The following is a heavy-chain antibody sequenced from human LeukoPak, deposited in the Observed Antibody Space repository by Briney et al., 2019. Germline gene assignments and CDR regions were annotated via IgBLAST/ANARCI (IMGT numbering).Heavy chain of an antibody. D-gene: IGHD3-16*02. CDR1: GFTFSIYW. CDR3: ARRRTYQPTPYYYYYYGMDV. Sequence: GGSLRLSCAASGFTFSIYWMSWVRQAPGKGLEGVANITQDGSEKYYVDSVKGRFTISRDNAKNSLYLQMNSLRAEDTAVYYCARRRTYQPTPYYYYYYGMDVWGQGTTVTVSS. V-gene: IGHV3-7*01. J-gene: IGHJ6*02. CDR2: ITQDGSEK.